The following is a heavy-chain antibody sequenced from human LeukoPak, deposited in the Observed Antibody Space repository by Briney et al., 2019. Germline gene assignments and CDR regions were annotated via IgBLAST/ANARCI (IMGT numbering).Heavy chain of an antibody. CDR2: IYYNGST. V-gene: IGHV4-59*01. D-gene: IGHD6-13*01. J-gene: IGHJ3*02. CDR3: ARDAPGKKYSSSWYDAFDI. Sequence: PSETLSLTRTVSGGSISSYYWSWIRQPPGKGLEWIGYIYYNGSTNYNPSLKSRVTISVDTSKNQFSLKLSSVTAADTAVYYWARDAPGKKYSSSWYDAFDIWGQGTMVTVSS. CDR1: GGSISSYY.